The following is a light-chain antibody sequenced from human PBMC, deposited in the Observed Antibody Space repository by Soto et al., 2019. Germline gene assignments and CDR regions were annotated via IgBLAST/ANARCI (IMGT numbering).Light chain of an antibody. CDR3: QQYGSSPRFT. CDR1: QSVSNSY. CDR2: GAS. V-gene: IGKV3-20*01. J-gene: IGKJ3*01. Sequence: EIVWTQSPGTLSLSPGERATLSCTASQSVSNSYLAWYQQKPGQAPRLLIYGASSRATGIPDRFSGSGSGTDFTLTISILEPEDFTLYYCQQYGSSPRFTFGPGTKLDIK.